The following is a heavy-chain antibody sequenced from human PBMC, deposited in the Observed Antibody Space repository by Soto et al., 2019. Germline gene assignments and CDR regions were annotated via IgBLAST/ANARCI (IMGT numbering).Heavy chain of an antibody. D-gene: IGHD3-3*01. Sequence: EVQLVESGGGLVQPGGSLRLSCAASGFTFSSYWMHWVRQAPGKGLVWVSRINSDWSSTSYADSVKGRFTISRDNAKNTLYLQMNSLRAEDTAVYYCARGGHYDFWSGFHDMDVWGKGTTVTVSS. CDR2: INSDWSST. J-gene: IGHJ6*03. V-gene: IGHV3-74*01. CDR1: GFTFSSYW. CDR3: ARGGHYDFWSGFHDMDV.